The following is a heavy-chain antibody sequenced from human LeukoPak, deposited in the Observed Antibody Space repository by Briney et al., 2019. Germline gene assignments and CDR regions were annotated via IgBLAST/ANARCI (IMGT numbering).Heavy chain of an antibody. CDR3: ARAWFGESTKYYFDY. J-gene: IGHJ4*02. Sequence: SETLSLTCAVYGGSFSGYYWSWIRQPPGKGLEWLGEINHSGSTNYNPSLKSRVTISVDTSKNQFSLKLSSVTAADTAVYYCARAWFGESTKYYFDYWGQGTLVTVSS. V-gene: IGHV4-34*01. CDR1: GGSFSGYY. CDR2: INHSGST. D-gene: IGHD3-10*01.